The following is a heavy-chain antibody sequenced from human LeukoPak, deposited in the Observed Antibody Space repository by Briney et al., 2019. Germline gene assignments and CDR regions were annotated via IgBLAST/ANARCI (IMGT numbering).Heavy chain of an antibody. Sequence: PGGSLRLSCAASGFTFSSYSMNWVRQAPGKGLEWVSSISSSSSYIYYADSVKGRFTISRDNAKNSLYLQMNSLRAEDTAVYYCARGREAASGKRGFDYWGQGTLVTVSS. CDR3: ARGREAASGKRGFDY. J-gene: IGHJ4*02. CDR1: GFTFSSYS. D-gene: IGHD2-15*01. CDR2: ISSSSSYI. V-gene: IGHV3-21*01.